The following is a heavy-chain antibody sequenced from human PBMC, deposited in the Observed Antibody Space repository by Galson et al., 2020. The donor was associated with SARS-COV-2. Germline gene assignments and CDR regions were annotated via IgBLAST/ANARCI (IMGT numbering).Heavy chain of an antibody. J-gene: IGHJ3*02. D-gene: IGHD3-22*01. CDR1: GFSLSTSGMC. CDR2: IDWDDDK. Sequence: SGPTLVKPTQTLTLTCTFSGFSLSTSGMCVSWIRQPPGKALEWLARIDWDDDKYYSTSLKTRLTISKDTSKNQVVLTMTNMDPVDTATYYCARSHYYDSSGYYSNDAVDIWGQGTMVTVSS. CDR3: ARSHYYDSSGYYSNDAVDI. V-gene: IGHV2-70*11.